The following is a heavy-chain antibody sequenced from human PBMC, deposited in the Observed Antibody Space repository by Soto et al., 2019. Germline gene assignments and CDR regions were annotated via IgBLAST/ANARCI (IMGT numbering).Heavy chain of an antibody. CDR3: ALIGQQLIGTKLRDC. J-gene: IGHJ4*02. CDR2: ISASGGST. Sequence: ESGGDLVQPGGSLRLSCSASGFTFSSYAMSWVRQAPGKGLEWVSGISASGGSTYYVDSVKGRFTISRDNSKNTLYLQMNSLRAEDTAVYYCALIGQQLIGTKLRDCWGQGTLVAVSS. CDR1: GFTFSSYA. D-gene: IGHD6-13*01. V-gene: IGHV3-23*01.